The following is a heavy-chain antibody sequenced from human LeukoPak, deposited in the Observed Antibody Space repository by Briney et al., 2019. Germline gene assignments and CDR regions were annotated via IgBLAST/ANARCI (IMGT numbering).Heavy chain of an antibody. J-gene: IGHJ4*02. CDR1: GFTFSSYA. V-gene: IGHV3-23*01. CDR2: ISGSGGST. Sequence: GGSLRLSCAASGFTFSSYAMSWVRPAPGKGLEWVSAISGSGGSTYYADSVKGRFTISRDNSKNTLYLQMNSLRAEDTAVYYCAKDPPLYYDYVWGSYRCNYFDYWGQGTLVTVSS. CDR3: AKDPPLYYDYVWGSYRCNYFDY. D-gene: IGHD3-16*02.